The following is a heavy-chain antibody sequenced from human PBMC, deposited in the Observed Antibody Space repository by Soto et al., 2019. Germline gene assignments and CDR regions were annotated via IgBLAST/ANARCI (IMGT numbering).Heavy chain of an antibody. V-gene: IGHV3-15*01. J-gene: IGHJ4*02. CDR2: IKSNTDGGTT. D-gene: IGHD3-9*01. CDR1: GFTFSDAW. Sequence: EVQLVESGGGLVKPGGSLRLSCATSGFTFSDAWMSWVRQAPGKGLEWVGRIKSNTDGGTTDYAAPVKGRFIISRDESKKMLYLQMNSLKTEDTAVYYCSTDAVSLFDWGLGLDYWGQGTLVTVSS. CDR3: STDAVSLFDWGLGLDY.